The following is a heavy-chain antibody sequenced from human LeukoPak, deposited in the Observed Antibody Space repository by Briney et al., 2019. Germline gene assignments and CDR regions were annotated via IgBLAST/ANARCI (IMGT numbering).Heavy chain of an antibody. V-gene: IGHV1-2*02. CDR2: TNPNSGGT. D-gene: IGHD3-22*01. CDR3: ARDLPYYDSSGLEY. CDR1: GYTFTGYY. Sequence: ASVKVSCKASGYTFTGYYMHWVRQAPGQGLEWMGWTNPNSGGTNYAQKFQGRVTMTRDTSISTAYMELSRLRSDDTAVYYCARDLPYYDSSGLEYWGQGTLVTVSS. J-gene: IGHJ4*02.